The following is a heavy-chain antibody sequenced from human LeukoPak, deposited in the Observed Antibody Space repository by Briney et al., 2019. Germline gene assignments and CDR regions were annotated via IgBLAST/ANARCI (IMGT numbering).Heavy chain of an antibody. Sequence: GGSLRLSCAASGFTLSSYAMSWVRQAPGKGLEWVSAITGSADETYYAESVKGRFTISRDNSKSTLYLQMNSLRAEDTAVYYCAKDYCSSTSCYFDYWGQGTLVTVSS. CDR3: AKDYCSSTSCYFDY. D-gene: IGHD2-2*01. CDR2: ITGSADET. CDR1: GFTLSSYA. V-gene: IGHV3-23*01. J-gene: IGHJ4*02.